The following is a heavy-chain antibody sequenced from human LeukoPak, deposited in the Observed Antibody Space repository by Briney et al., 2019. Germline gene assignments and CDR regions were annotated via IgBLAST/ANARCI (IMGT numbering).Heavy chain of an antibody. J-gene: IGHJ4*02. Sequence: PSVTLSLTCTVSGGSISSGGYYWSWIRQHPGKGLEWIGYIYYSGSTYYNPSLKSRVTISVDTSKNQYSLKLSSVTAADTAVYYCARNSELVLVYFDYWGQGTLVT. CDR1: GGSISSGGYY. CDR3: ARNSELVLVYFDY. D-gene: IGHD6-6*01. CDR2: IYYSGST. V-gene: IGHV4-31*03.